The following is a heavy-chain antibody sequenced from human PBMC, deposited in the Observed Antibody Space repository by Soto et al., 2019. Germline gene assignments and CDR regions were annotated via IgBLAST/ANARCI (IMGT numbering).Heavy chain of an antibody. CDR2: IDPSDSYT. CDR3: ASSTMIVRDYYYYGMDV. V-gene: IGHV5-10-1*01. D-gene: IGHD3-22*01. Sequence: GESLKISCKGSGYSFTSYWISRARQMPGKGLEWMGRIDPSDSYTNYSPSFQGHVTISADKSISTAYLQWSSLKASDTAMYYCASSTMIVRDYYYYGMDVWGQGTTVTV. CDR1: GYSFTSYW. J-gene: IGHJ6*02.